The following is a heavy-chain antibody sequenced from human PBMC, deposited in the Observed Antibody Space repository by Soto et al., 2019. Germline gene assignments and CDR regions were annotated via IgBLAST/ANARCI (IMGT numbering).Heavy chain of an antibody. CDR2: ISYSGST. Sequence: PSETLSLTCTVSGGYINSGTYYWGWIRQTPDKGLQWIASISYSGSTYYTPSLKSRITMSVDTSKSQFSLKLNSVAAADTAIYYCARQVTGLMGYAYDIWGQGTMVTVSS. D-gene: IGHD2-8*02. CDR3: ARQVTGLMGYAYDI. J-gene: IGHJ3*02. CDR1: GGYINSGTYY. V-gene: IGHV4-39*01.